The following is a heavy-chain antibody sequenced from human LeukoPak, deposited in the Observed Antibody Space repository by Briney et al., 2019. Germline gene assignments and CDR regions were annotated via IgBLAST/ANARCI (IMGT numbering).Heavy chain of an antibody. CDR2: ITIAGDT. D-gene: IGHD4-17*01. Sequence: GGSLRLSCAASGFTLSRYDMHWVRQAAGKGLEWVSAITIAGDTYYPGSVKGRFTISRENAKNSLYLQMNSLRAGDTAVYYCARTTVTTGPYWYFDLWGRGTLVTVSS. CDR1: GFTLSRYD. CDR3: ARTTVTTGPYWYFDL. V-gene: IGHV3-13*01. J-gene: IGHJ2*01.